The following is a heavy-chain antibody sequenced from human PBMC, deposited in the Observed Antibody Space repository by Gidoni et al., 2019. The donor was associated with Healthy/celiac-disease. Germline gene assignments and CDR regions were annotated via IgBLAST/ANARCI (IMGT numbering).Heavy chain of an antibody. CDR2: IYYSGST. V-gene: IGHV4-59*01. CDR1: GVSISSYY. CDR3: ARADSSSWYTDY. D-gene: IGHD6-13*01. J-gene: IGHJ4*02. Sequence: QVQLQESGPGLVKPSETLSLTCTVSGVSISSYYWSWIRQPPGKGLEWIGYIYYSGSTNYNPSLKSRVTISVDTSKNQFSLKLSSVTAADTAVYYCARADSSSWYTDYWGQGTLVTVSS.